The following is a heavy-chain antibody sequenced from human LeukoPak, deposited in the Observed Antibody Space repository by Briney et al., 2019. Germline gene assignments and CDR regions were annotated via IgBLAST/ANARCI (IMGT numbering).Heavy chain of an antibody. J-gene: IGHJ5*02. CDR2: MNPNSGNT. V-gene: IGHV1-8*01. CDR1: GYTFTSYD. CDR3: ASVSDDSSGYYLDNWFDP. Sequence: ASVKVSCKASGYTFTSYDINWVRQATGQGLEWMGWMNPNSGNTGYAQKFQGRVTMTRNTSITTAYMELSSLRSEDTAVSYCASVSDDSSGYYLDNWFDPWGQGTLVTVSS. D-gene: IGHD3-22*01.